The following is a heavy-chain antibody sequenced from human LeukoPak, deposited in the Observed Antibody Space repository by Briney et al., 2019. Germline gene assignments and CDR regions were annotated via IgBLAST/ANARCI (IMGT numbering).Heavy chain of an antibody. CDR3: ARGGGLDV. Sequence: GGSLRLSCAASGFTFSSYWMNWARQAPGKGLEWVASINHNGNVNYYVDSVKGRFTITRDNTKNSLYLQMSNLRAEDTAVYFCARGGGLDVWGQGATVTVSS. CDR1: GFTFSSYW. D-gene: IGHD3-16*01. V-gene: IGHV3-7*03. J-gene: IGHJ6*02. CDR2: INHNGNVN.